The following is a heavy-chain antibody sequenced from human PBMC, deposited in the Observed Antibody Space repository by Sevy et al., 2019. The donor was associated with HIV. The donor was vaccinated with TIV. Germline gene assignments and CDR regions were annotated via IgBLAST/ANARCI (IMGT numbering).Heavy chain of an antibody. J-gene: IGHJ4*02. CDR2: IYSDGST. V-gene: IGHV3-66*01. Sequence: GGSLRLSCAASGFTISSYWVTWVRQAPGKGLEWVSVIYSDGSTYHADSVKGRFTISRDNSKNTLYLQMNSLRVEDTAVYYCARGKSGYGYGLDYWGQGTLVTVSS. D-gene: IGHD5-18*01. CDR1: GFTISSYW. CDR3: ARGKSGYGYGLDY.